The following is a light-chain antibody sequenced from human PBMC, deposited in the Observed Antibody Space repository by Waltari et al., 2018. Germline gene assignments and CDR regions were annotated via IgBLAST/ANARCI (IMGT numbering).Light chain of an antibody. CDR3: QQSYSIPPFN. CDR1: QSINTD. Sequence: DLQMTHSPSSLSASVGDRVTITCRASQSINTDLNWYQQRPGNAPKLLVYAASSLDSGVPSRFSGGGSGTDFTLTISSLLREDVATYYCQQSYSIPPFNFGPGTKVDIK. J-gene: IGKJ3*01. V-gene: IGKV1-39*01. CDR2: AAS.